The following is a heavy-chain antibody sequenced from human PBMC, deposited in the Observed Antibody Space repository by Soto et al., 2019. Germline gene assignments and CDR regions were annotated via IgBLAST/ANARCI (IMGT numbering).Heavy chain of an antibody. J-gene: IGHJ6*02. D-gene: IGHD4-17*01. Sequence: SETLSLTCTVSGGSISSGGYYWSWIRQHPGKGLEWIGYIYYSGSTYYNPSLKSRVTISVDTSKNQFSLKLSSVTAADTAVYYCARSSQSTVTTFDVWGQGTTVTVSS. CDR2: IYYSGST. V-gene: IGHV4-31*03. CDR1: GGSISSGGYY. CDR3: ARSSQSTVTTFDV.